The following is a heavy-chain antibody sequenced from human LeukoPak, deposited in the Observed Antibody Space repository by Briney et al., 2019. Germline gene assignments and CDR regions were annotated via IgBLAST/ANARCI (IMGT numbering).Heavy chain of an antibody. CDR2: INGDGSST. J-gene: IGHJ3*02. D-gene: IGHD5-24*01. CDR3: AREWHDAFDI. V-gene: IGHV3-74*01. Sequence: GGSLRLSCAASGFTFNSHWRHWVRQAPGKGLVWVSRINGDGSSTTYADSVRGRFTISRDDAKNTLCLEMNSLRAEDTAVYYCAREWHDAFDIWGQGTMVTVSS. CDR1: GFTFNSHW.